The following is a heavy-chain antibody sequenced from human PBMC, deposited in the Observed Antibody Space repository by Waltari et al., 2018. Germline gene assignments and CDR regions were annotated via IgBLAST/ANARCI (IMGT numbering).Heavy chain of an antibody. CDR2: IYYSGST. J-gene: IGHJ4*02. CDR1: GGSISSNSYY. D-gene: IGHD3-10*01. V-gene: IGHV4-39*01. Sequence: QLQLQESGPGLVKPSETLSLTCTVSGGSISSNSYYWGWIRQPPGKGLEWIGSIYYSGSTFYNPPLKSRGTISVDMSENQFSLKLSSVTAADTAVYYCARLPTEYSGSGSYYPGYFDYWGQGTLVTVSS. CDR3: ARLPTEYSGSGSYYPGYFDY.